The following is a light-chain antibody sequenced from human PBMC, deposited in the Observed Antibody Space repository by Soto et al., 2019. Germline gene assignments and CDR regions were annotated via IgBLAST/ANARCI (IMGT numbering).Light chain of an antibody. CDR1: QSVSSSY. CDR3: QQYGSSPRT. CDR2: GAS. J-gene: IGKJ2*01. V-gene: IGKV3-20*01. Sequence: EIVLTQSPGTLSLSPGERATLSCRVSQSVSSSYLAWYQQKTGQAPRLLIYGASSRATGIPDRFSGSGSGTDFTLTISRLEPEDFAVYYCQQYGSSPRTFGQGTKLEIK.